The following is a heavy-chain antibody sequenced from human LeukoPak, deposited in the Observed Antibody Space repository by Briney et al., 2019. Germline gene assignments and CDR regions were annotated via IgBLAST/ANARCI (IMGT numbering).Heavy chain of an antibody. V-gene: IGHV3-30*04. CDR2: ISYDGSNK. CDR1: GFTFSSYA. CDR3: ARGLYYYASSSPFQH. D-gene: IGHD3-22*01. J-gene: IGHJ1*01. Sequence: PGGSLRLSCAAPGFTFSSYAMHWVRQAPGKGLEWVAVISYDGSNKYYADSVKGRFTISRDNSKNTLYLQMNSLRAEDTAVYYCARGLYYYASSSPFQHWGQGTLVTVSS.